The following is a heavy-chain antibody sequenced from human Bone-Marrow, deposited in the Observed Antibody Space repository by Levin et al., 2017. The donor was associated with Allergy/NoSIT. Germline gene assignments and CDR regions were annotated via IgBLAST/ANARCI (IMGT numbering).Heavy chain of an antibody. V-gene: IGHV2-70*04. CDR3: ARIDVSGWYVDL. Sequence: VSGPTLVKPTQTLTLTCTFSGFSLTNTGMRLSWVRQSPGKALEWLARIDWDAYHFYSKSLEPRLTISKDTSKNQVVLTMTNMDPVETATYDGARIDVSGWYVDLWGRGILVTVSA. D-gene: IGHD3-10*01. CDR1: GFSLTNTGMR. CDR2: IDWDAYH. J-gene: IGHJ2*01.